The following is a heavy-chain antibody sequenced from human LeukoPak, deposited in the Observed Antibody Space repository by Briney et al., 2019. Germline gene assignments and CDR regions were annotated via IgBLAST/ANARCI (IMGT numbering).Heavy chain of an antibody. CDR3: ASVYSSSWFFFQH. CDR2: IYHSGST. V-gene: IGHV4-30-2*01. D-gene: IGHD6-13*01. J-gene: IGHJ1*01. Sequence: KPSETLSLTCTVSGGSISSGGHYWSWIRQPPGKGLEWIGYIYHSGSTYYNPSLKSRVTISVDTSKNQFSLKLSSVTAADTAVYYCASVYSSSWFFFQHWGQGTLVTVSS. CDR1: GGSISSGGHY.